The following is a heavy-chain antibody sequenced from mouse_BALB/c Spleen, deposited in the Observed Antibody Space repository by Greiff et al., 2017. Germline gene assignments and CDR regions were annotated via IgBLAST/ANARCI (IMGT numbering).Heavy chain of an antibody. CDR3: ARGVNWVYAMDY. CDR2: ISTYYGNT. V-gene: IGHV1-67*01. J-gene: IGHJ4*01. CDR1: GYTFTDYA. D-gene: IGHD4-1*01. Sequence: QVQLQQSGPELVRPGVSVKISCKGSGYTFTDYAMHWVKQSHAKSLEWIGVISTYYGNTNYNQKFKGKATMTVDKSSSTAYMELARLTSEDSAIYYCARGVNWVYAMDYWGQGTSVTVSS.